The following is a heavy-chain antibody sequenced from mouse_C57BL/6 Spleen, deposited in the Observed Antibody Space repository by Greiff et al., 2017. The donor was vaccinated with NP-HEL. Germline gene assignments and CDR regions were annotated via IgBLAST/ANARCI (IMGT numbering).Heavy chain of an antibody. CDR1: GFTFSDYG. CDR3: ARNYYDYDGPSWFAY. J-gene: IGHJ3*01. Sequence: EVMLVESGGGLVKPGGSLKLSCAASGFTFSDYGMHWVRQAPEKGLEWVAYISSGSSTIYYADTVKGRFTISRDNAKNTLFLQMTSLRSEDTAMYYCARNYYDYDGPSWFAYWGQGTLVTVSA. D-gene: IGHD2-4*01. CDR2: ISSGSSTI. V-gene: IGHV5-17*01.